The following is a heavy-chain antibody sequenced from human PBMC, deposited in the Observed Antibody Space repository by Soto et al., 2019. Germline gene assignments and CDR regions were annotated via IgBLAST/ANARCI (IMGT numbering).Heavy chain of an antibody. CDR1: GGTFSSYA. CDR2: IIPIFGTA. Sequence: QVQLVQSGAEVKKPGSSVKVSCKASGGTFSSYAISWVRQAPGQGVEWMGGIIPIFGTANYAQKFQGRVTITADESTSTADMELSSLRSEDTAVYYCARSYIDCSGGSCYSGDAFDIWGQGTMVTVSS. V-gene: IGHV1-69*12. D-gene: IGHD2-15*01. CDR3: ARSYIDCSGGSCYSGDAFDI. J-gene: IGHJ3*02.